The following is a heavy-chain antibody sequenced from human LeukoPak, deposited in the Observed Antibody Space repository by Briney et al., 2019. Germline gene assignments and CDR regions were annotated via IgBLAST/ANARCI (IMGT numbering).Heavy chain of an antibody. CDR2: ISSDGSSK. CDR1: GFTFSSYP. J-gene: IGHJ4*02. D-gene: IGHD6-13*01. CDR3: ARDATPRVAAAGPHY. Sequence: GKSLRLSCAASGFTFSSYPMHWVRQAPGKGLEWVAVISSDGSSKDYADSVKGRFTISRDNSKNTLFLQMNSLRAEDTAVYYCARDATPRVAAAGPHYWGQGTLVIVSS. V-gene: IGHV3-30-3*01.